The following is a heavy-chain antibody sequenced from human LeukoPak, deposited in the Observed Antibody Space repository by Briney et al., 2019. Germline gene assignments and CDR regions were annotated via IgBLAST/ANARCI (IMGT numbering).Heavy chain of an antibody. J-gene: IGHJ4*02. Sequence: GGSLRLSCAASGFTFSSYAMSWVRQAPGKGLGWVSAISGSGGSTYYADPVKGRFTISRDNSKNTLYLQMNSLRAEDTAVYYCAKEVEYYDFWSGYDYWGQGTLVTVSS. CDR1: GFTFSSYA. V-gene: IGHV3-23*01. CDR2: ISGSGGST. D-gene: IGHD3-3*01. CDR3: AKEVEYYDFWSGYDY.